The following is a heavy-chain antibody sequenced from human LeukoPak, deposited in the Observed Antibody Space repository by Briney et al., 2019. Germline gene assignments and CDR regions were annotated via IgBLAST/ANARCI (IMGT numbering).Heavy chain of an antibody. Sequence: PGGSLRLSCAASGFTFSTYVMNWVRQAPGKGLEWVAIIKGDGSEKAYVDSVKGRFSISRDNAENSLYLQMGSLRAEDTAVYYCAKDWGYGEAGIDFWGQGTLVTVSS. V-gene: IGHV3-7*04. CDR2: IKGDGSEK. CDR3: AKDWGYGEAGIDF. J-gene: IGHJ4*02. D-gene: IGHD6-13*01. CDR1: GFTFSTYV.